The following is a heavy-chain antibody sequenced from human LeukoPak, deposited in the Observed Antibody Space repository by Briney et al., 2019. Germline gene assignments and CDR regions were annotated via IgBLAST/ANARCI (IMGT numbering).Heavy chain of an antibody. CDR3: ARGSRQYSFDFPAEYFQR. D-gene: IGHD6-6*01. Sequence: PSETLSLTCAVYGGSFSGYYWSWIRQPPGKGLEWIGEINQSGRTNYNPSLESRVTISVDMSKNQLSLKLSSVTAAVTAVYYCARGSRQYSFDFPAEYFQRWGQGTLVTVSS. CDR1: GGSFSGYY. CDR2: INQSGRT. J-gene: IGHJ1*01. V-gene: IGHV4-34*01.